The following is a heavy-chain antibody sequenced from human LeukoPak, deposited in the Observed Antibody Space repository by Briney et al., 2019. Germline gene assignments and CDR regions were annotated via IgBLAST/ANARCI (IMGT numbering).Heavy chain of an antibody. CDR2: IYYSGST. J-gene: IGHJ4*02. V-gene: IGHV4-39*07. CDR1: GGSISSSSYY. D-gene: IGHD3-3*01. Sequence: KPSETLSLSCTVSGGSISSSSYYWGWIRQPPGKGLEWIGSIYYSGSTYYNPSLKSRVTISVDTSKNQFSLKLSSVTAADTAVYYCARGDRMDTIFGVVTHFDYWGQGTLVTVSS. CDR3: ARGDRMDTIFGVVTHFDY.